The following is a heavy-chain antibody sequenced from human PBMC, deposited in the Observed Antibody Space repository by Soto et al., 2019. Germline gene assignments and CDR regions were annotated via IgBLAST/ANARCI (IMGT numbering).Heavy chain of an antibody. CDR2: IKQDGSER. V-gene: IGHV3-7*01. Sequence: EVQLVESGGGLVQPGGSLRLSFAASGFTFSTYWMSWVRQAPGKGLGWVANIKQDGSERYYVDSVKGRFTISRDNAKNSLYLQMNSLRAEDTAVYYCARDSGTSDYWGQGTLGTVSS. CDR1: GFTFSTYW. J-gene: IGHJ4*02. D-gene: IGHD1-1*01. CDR3: ARDSGTSDY.